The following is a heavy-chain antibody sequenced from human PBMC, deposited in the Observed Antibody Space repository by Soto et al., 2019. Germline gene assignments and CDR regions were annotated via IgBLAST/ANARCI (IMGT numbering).Heavy chain of an antibody. CDR1: GYSFSSGYN. CDR2: IYHSRST. Sequence: SETLSLTCAVSGYSFSSGYNWGWIRQPPGKGVEWIASIYHSRSTYYNPSVKSRVTISVDTSKNQFSLKLNSVTAADTAVYYCARGAATVTPGWFDPWGQGTLVTVSS. CDR3: ARGAATVTPGWFDP. D-gene: IGHD4-17*01. V-gene: IGHV4-38-2*01. J-gene: IGHJ5*01.